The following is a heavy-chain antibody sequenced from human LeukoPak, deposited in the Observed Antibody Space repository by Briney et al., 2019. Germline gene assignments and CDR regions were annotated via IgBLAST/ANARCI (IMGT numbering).Heavy chain of an antibody. CDR1: GYSISSGYY. Sequence: SETLSLTCTVSGYSISSGYYWGRIQQPPGKGLEWIGSIYHSGSTYYNPSLKSRVTISVDTSKNQFSLKLSSVTAADTAVYYWAQGTPSIAVAGRLGWFDTWGQGTLVTVSS. J-gene: IGHJ5*02. CDR2: IYHSGST. CDR3: AQGTPSIAVAGRLGWFDT. D-gene: IGHD6-19*01. V-gene: IGHV4-38-2*02.